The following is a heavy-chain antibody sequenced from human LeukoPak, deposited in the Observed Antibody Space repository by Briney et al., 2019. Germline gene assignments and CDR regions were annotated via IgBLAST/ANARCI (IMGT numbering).Heavy chain of an antibody. J-gene: IGHJ4*02. CDR3: AKSSIVATPQVDY. V-gene: IGHV3-43*02. CDR2: ITGDGGGT. Sequence: PGGSLRLSCAASGFTFDDYAMHWVRQAPGKGLEWVSFITGDGGGTYYADSVKGRFTISRDNSKNSLSLQMNGLRNEDTALYYCAKSSIVATPQVDYWGQGTLVTVSS. D-gene: IGHD5-12*01. CDR1: GFTFDDYA.